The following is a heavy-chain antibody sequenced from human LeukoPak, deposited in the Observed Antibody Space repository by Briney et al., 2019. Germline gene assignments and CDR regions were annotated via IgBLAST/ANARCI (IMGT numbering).Heavy chain of an antibody. V-gene: IGHV3-21*01. CDR3: AREEGRDDYGGNSGY. J-gene: IGHJ4*02. D-gene: IGHD4-23*01. CDR2: ISSSSSYI. Sequence: GGSLRLSCAASGFTFSSYSMNSVRQAPGKGLEWVSSISSSSSYIYYADSVKGRFTISRDNAKNSLYLQMNSLRAEDTAVYYCAREEGRDDYGGNSGYWGQGTLVTVSS. CDR1: GFTFSSYS.